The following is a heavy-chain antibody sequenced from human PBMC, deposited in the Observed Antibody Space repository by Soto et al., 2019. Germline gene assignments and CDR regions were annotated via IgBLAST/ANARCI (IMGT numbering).Heavy chain of an antibody. CDR2: ISGTSSYI. J-gene: IGHJ3*02. Sequence: GGSLRLSCAASRLSLRTYSMSWIRQTPGRGLEWVSTISGTSSYIYYADSVKGRFTTSRDNAKNSLYLEMNSLRAEDTAIYYCARDITAYSSAWPDGLDIWGHGTMVTVS. V-gene: IGHV3-21*01. CDR3: ARDITAYSSAWPDGLDI. D-gene: IGHD6-19*01. CDR1: RLSLRTYS.